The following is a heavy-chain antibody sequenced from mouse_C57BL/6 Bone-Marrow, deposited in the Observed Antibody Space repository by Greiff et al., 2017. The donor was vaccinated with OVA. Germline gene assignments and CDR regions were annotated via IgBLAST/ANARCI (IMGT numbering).Heavy chain of an antibody. CDR1: GFSLTSYG. Sequence: VQLVESGPGLVQPSQSLSITCTVSGFSLTSYGVHWVRQSPGKGLEWLGVIWSGGSTDYNAAFISRLSISKDNSKSQVFFKMNSLQADDTAIYYCARNFYYGSFYYYAMDYWGQGTSVTVSS. CDR3: ARNFYYGSFYYYAMDY. J-gene: IGHJ4*01. D-gene: IGHD1-1*01. CDR2: IWSGGST. V-gene: IGHV2-2*01.